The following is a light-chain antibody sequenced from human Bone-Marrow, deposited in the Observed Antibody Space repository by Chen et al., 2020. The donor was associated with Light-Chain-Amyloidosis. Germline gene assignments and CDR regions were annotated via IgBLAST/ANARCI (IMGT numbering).Light chain of an antibody. CDR3: SSYTGRSTLAV. CDR2: DVS. J-gene: IGLJ7*01. Sequence: QSALTQPASVSGSPGQSITISCTGTSSDVGNYNFVSWYQQHPGKAPKLMIYDVSNRPSGVSTRFSGSKSGNTASLTISGLQADDEADYYCSSYTGRSTLAVFGGGTQLTVL. CDR1: SSDVGNYNF. V-gene: IGLV2-14*01.